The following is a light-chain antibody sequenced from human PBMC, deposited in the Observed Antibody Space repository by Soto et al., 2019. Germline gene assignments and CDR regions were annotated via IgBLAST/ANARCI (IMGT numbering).Light chain of an antibody. CDR1: SSNIGSNT. Sequence: QSVLTQPPSASGTPGQRVTISCSGSSSNIGSNTVNWYQHLPGTAPKLLIHANNQRPSGVPDRFSGSKSGTSASLAISWLQSEDADYYCAAWNDSLNGYVFGTGTKLTVL. V-gene: IGLV1-44*01. CDR3: AAWNDSLNGYV. J-gene: IGLJ1*01. CDR2: ANN.